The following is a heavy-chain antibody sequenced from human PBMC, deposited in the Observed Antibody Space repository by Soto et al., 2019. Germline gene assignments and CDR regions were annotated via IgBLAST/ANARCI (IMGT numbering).Heavy chain of an antibody. Sequence: QVQLVESGGGVVQPGRSLRLSCAASGFTFSSYGMHWVRQAPGKGLEWVAVISNDGGNKYYADSVKGRFTISRDNSKNPLYLQMNSLRAEDTAVYYCAKGHYGDYLPFDYWGQGTLVTVSS. J-gene: IGHJ4*02. CDR3: AKGHYGDYLPFDY. CDR2: ISNDGGNK. D-gene: IGHD4-17*01. V-gene: IGHV3-30*18. CDR1: GFTFSSYG.